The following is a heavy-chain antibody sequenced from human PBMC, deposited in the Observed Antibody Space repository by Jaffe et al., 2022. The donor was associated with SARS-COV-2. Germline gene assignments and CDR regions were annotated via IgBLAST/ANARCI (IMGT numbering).Heavy chain of an antibody. CDR2: ISYDGSNK. D-gene: IGHD4-17*01. CDR3: ARDGAAGDYVGEETNWFDP. Sequence: QVQLVESGGGVVQPGRSLRLSCAASGFTFSSYAMHWVRQAPGKGLEWVAVISYDGSNKYYADSVKGRFTISRDNSKNTLYLQMNSLRAEDTAVYYCARDGAAGDYVGEETNWFDPWGQGTLVTVSS. J-gene: IGHJ5*02. CDR1: GFTFSSYA. V-gene: IGHV3-30-3*01.